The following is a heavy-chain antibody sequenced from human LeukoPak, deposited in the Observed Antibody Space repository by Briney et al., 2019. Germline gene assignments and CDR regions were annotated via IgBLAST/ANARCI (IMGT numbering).Heavy chain of an antibody. Sequence: PGGSLRLSCAASGFTFSNAWMSWVRQAPGKGLEWVGRIKSKTDGGTTDYAAPVKGRFTISRDDSKNTLYLQMNSLKTEDTAVYYCTTVLRYFDWQVGRWGTNEYFQHWGQGTLVTVSS. CDR3: TTVLRYFDWQVGRWGTNEYFQH. CDR1: GFTFSNAW. D-gene: IGHD3-9*01. V-gene: IGHV3-15*01. J-gene: IGHJ1*01. CDR2: IKSKTDGGTT.